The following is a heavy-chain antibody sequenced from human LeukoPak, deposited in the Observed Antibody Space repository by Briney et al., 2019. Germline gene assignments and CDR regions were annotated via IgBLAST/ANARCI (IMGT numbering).Heavy chain of an antibody. Sequence: GASVTVSYKPSGCTFINYTISWVGQAPRQGREWMGRIFRILGIAKYAQKFQGRVTITADKPTSTAYMELSSLRCEDTAVYYCAQVDYYIDYWGQGTLVTVSS. CDR1: GCTFINYT. D-gene: IGHD3-10*01. V-gene: IGHV1-69*02. CDR3: AQVDYYIDY. CDR2: IFRILGIA. J-gene: IGHJ4*02.